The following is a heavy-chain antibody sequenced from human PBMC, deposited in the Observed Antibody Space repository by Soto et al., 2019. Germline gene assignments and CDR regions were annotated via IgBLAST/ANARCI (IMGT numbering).Heavy chain of an antibody. V-gene: IGHV3-33*06. CDR1: GFTFSSYG. Sequence: GGSLRLSCAASGFTFSSYGMHWVRQAPGKGLEWVAVIWYDGSNKYYADSVKGRFTISRDNSKNTLYLQMNRLRVEDTAVYYCAKRGGYDYVWKSYRPDSWGQGTLVTV. CDR3: AKRGGYDYVWKSYRPDS. J-gene: IGHJ4*02. D-gene: IGHD3-16*02. CDR2: IWYDGSNK.